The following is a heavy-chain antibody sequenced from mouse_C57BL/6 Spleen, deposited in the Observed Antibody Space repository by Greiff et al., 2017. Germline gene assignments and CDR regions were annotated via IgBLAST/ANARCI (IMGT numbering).Heavy chain of an antibody. J-gene: IGHJ1*03. CDR2: ISYDGSN. CDR1: GYSITSGYY. CDR3: AKWLLYWYFDV. Sequence: EVKLMESGPGLVKPSQSLSLTCSVTGYSITSGYYWNWIRQFPGNKLEWMGYISYDGSNNYNPSLKNRISITRDTSKNQFFLKLNSVTTEDTATYYCAKWLLYWYFDVWGTGTTVTVSS. V-gene: IGHV3-6*01. D-gene: IGHD2-3*01.